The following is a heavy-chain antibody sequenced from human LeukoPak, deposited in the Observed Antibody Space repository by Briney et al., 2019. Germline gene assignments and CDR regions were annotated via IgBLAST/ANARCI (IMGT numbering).Heavy chain of an antibody. J-gene: IGHJ3*02. CDR3: ARGRTLDGFDI. CDR1: GYTFTGYY. Sequence: ASLKVSCKASGYTFTGYYMQCVRQAPGQGREWMGWINPNSVGTNYIQKIQSRDTMTRDTSISTDYTELRGVRSEDTAVCYCARGRTLDGFDIWGQETMVTVSS. CDR2: INPNSVGT. D-gene: IGHD1-14*01. V-gene: IGHV1-2*02.